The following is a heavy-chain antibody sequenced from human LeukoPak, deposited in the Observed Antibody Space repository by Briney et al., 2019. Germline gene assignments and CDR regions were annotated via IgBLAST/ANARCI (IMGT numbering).Heavy chain of an antibody. Sequence: ASVKVSCMASGYTFSNYDINWVRQAPGQGLEWMGWMNPNSGNTGSAQKFQGRVNMTRSTSISTAYMELTSLRSEDTDVYYCASPTKQDTVVDQYSGSTRHYYGMDVWGQGTTVIVSS. CDR2: MNPNSGNT. D-gene: IGHD5-12*01. CDR1: GYTFSNYD. J-gene: IGHJ6*02. V-gene: IGHV1-8*01. CDR3: ASPTKQDTVVDQYSGSTRHYYGMDV.